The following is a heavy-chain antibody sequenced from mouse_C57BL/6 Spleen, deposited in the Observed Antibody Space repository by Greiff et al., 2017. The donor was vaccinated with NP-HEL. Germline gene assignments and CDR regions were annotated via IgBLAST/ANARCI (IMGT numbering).Heavy chain of an antibody. V-gene: IGHV1-55*01. CDR2: IYPGSGST. Sequence: QVQLQQPGAELVKPGASVKMSCKASGYTFPSYWITWVKQRPGQGLEWIGDIYPGSGSTNYNEKFKSKATLTVDTSSSTAYMQLSSLTSEDSAVYYCARIYYYSSRGAMDYWGQGTSVTVSS. CDR3: ARIYYYSSRGAMDY. CDR1: GYTFPSYW. J-gene: IGHJ4*01. D-gene: IGHD1-1*01.